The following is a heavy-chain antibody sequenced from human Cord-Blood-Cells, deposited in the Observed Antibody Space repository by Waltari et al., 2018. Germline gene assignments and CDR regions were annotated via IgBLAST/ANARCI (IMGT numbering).Heavy chain of an antibody. J-gene: IGHJ4*02. V-gene: IGHV1-69*01. CDR3: ASSRRTGYSSGWYDY. D-gene: IGHD6-19*01. CDR1: GGTFSSYA. CDR2: SIPIFGTA. Sequence: QVQLVQSGAEVKKPGSSVKVSCKASGGTFSSYAISWVRQAPGQGLEWMGGSIPIFGTANYAQKFQGRVTITADESTSTAYRELSSLRSEDTAVYYCASSRRTGYSSGWYDYWGQGTLVTVSS.